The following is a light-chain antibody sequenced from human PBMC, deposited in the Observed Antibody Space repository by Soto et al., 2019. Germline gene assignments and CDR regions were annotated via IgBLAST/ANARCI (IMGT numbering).Light chain of an antibody. V-gene: IGKV3-11*01. CDR2: DAS. CDR1: QRVSSY. CDR3: QQRSNWPPST. Sequence: EIVLTQSPATLSLSPGERATLSSRASQRVSSYLAWYQQKPGQAPRLLIYDASNRATGIPARFSGRGSGTDFTLTTSSLEPEDFAVYYCQQRSNWPPSTFGQGTRLEIK. J-gene: IGKJ5*01.